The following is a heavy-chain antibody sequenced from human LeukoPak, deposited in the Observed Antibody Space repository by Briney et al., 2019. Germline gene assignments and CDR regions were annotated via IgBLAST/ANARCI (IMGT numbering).Heavy chain of an antibody. J-gene: IGHJ4*02. CDR3: ARLGSGSYDYFDY. Sequence: PSQTLSLTCTVSGGSISSSSYYWGWIRQPPGKGLEWIGSIYYSGSTYYNPSLKSRVTISVDTSKNQFSLKLSSVTAADTAVYYCARLGSGSYDYFDYWGQGTLVTVSS. D-gene: IGHD3-10*01. CDR1: GGSISSSSYY. CDR2: IYYSGST. V-gene: IGHV4-39*01.